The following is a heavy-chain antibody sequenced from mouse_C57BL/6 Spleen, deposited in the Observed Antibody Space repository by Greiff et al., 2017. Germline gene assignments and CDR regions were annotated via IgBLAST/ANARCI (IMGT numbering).Heavy chain of an antibody. CDR1: GYTFTSYW. CDR3: ASPITTEAY. CDR2: IDPSDSYT. D-gene: IGHD1-1*01. Sequence: VQLQQPGAELVRPGTSVKLSCKASGYTFTSYWMHWVKQRPGQGLEWIGVIDPSDSYTNYNQKFKGKATLTVDTSSSTAYMQLSSLTSEDSAVYYCASPITTEAYRGQGTLVTVSA. J-gene: IGHJ3*01. V-gene: IGHV1-59*01.